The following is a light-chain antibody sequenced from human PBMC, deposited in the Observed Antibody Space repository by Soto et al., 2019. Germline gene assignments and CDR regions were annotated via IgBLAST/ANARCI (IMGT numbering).Light chain of an antibody. J-gene: IGLJ1*01. CDR1: SSDVGGYNY. CDR3: SSYTSSSSPYV. Sequence: SALTQPAYVSGSPGQSITVSCTGTSSDVGGYNYVSWYQQHPGKAPKLMIYEVSNRPSGVSNRFSGSKSGNTASLTISGLQAEDESDYYCSSYTSSSSPYVFGSGTKGTGL. V-gene: IGLV2-14*01. CDR2: EVS.